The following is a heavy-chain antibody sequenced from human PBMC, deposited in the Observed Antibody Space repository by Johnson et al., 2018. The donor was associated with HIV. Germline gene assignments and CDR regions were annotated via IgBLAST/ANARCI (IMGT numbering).Heavy chain of an antibody. CDR1: GFIFSSYG. CDR3: AKDERQLGGWSHAFDI. CDR2: IRYDGSNK. D-gene: IGHD3-16*01. J-gene: IGHJ3*02. Sequence: QVQLVESGGGLVKPGGSLRLSCAASGFIFSSYGMHWVRQAPGKGLEWVAFIRYDGSNKYYADSEKGRFTISRDNSENTLYLQMISLRVEDTAVYFCAKDERQLGGWSHAFDIWGQGTKVTVSS. V-gene: IGHV3-30*02.